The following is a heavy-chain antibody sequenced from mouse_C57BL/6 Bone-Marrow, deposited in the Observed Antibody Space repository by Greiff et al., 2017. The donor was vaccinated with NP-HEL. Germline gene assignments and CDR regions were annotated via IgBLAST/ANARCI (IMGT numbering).Heavy chain of an antibody. D-gene: IGHD1-1*01. CDR2: INPYNGGT. CDR1: GYTFTDYY. Sequence: EVQLQQSGPVLVKPGASVKMSCKASGYTFTDYYMNWVKQSHGKSLEWIGVINPYNGGTSYNQKFKGKATLTVDKSSSTAYMELNSLTSEDSAVYYGAPITTVVAYWGQGTTLTVSS. V-gene: IGHV1-19*01. CDR3: APITTVVAY. J-gene: IGHJ2*01.